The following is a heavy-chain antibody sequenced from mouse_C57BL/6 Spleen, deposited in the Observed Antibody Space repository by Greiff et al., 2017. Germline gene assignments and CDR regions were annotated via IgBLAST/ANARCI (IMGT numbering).Heavy chain of an antibody. CDR1: GYSITSDY. CDR3: ARWERGDYYAMDY. V-gene: IGHV3-8*01. CDR2: ISYSGST. J-gene: IGHJ4*01. Sequence: EVNVVESGPGLAKPSQTLSLPCSVTGYSITSDYWNWIRKFPGNKLEYMGYISYSGSTYYNPSLKSRISITRDTSKNQYYLQLNSVTTEDTATYYCARWERGDYYAMDYWGQGTSVTVSS.